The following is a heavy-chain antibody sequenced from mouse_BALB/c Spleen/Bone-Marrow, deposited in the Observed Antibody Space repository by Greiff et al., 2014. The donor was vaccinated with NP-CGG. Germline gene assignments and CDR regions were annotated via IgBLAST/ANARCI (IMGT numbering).Heavy chain of an antibody. CDR1: GFTFTDYY. CDR3: SRDINYYINWYFDV. D-gene: IGHD1-1*01. CDR2: IRHTGRGYTT. V-gene: IGHV7-3*02. Sequence: EVQLMESGAGLVKPGGSLRLSCTTSGFTFTDYYMSWVRQRPGKALEWLGLIRHTGRGYTTEYSASVKGRFTTSRDASQTILYLQMQLLRVTSRDTDVCSRDINYYINWYFDVWGAGTTVTVSS. J-gene: IGHJ1*01.